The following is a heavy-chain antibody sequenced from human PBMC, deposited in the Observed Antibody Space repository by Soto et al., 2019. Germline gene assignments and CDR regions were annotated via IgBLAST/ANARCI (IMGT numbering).Heavy chain of an antibody. Sequence: ASVKVSCKASGYTFTTYGIHWVRQATGQGLEWMGWMNPNSGNTGYAQKFQDRITLTRDTSITTAYMELSSLTSDDTAIYFCVRYAVAATYWGRGTQVSVSS. CDR2: MNPNSGNT. CDR3: VRYAVAATY. D-gene: IGHD2-8*01. J-gene: IGHJ4*02. CDR1: GYTFTTYG. V-gene: IGHV1-8*02.